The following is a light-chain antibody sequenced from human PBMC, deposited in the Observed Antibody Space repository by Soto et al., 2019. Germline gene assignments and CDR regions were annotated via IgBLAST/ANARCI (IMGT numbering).Light chain of an antibody. CDR3: SSHSNITPYV. J-gene: IGLJ1*01. Sequence: QRVRTQPASVSGAPGGAITISCTGTSRDVGAYNYVSWYQQHPGKAPKLMVYDVTNRPSGVSDRFSGSKSGNTASLTISGLQAEDEADYFCSSHSNITPYVFGTVTKVTVL. CDR2: DVT. CDR1: SRDVGAYNY. V-gene: IGLV2-14*01.